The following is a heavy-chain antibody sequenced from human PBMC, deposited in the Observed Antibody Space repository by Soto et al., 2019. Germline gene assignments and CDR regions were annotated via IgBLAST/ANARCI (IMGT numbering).Heavy chain of an antibody. CDR1: GFTFSSYS. Sequence: PGGSLRLSCAASGFTFSSYSMNWVRQAPGKGLEWVSSISSSSSYIYYADSVKGRFTISRDNAKNSPYLQMNSLRDEDTAVYYCARVGGVYQLLHAFDIWGKGTMVTVSS. V-gene: IGHV3-21*01. D-gene: IGHD2-2*01. CDR3: ARVGGVYQLLHAFDI. J-gene: IGHJ3*02. CDR2: ISSSSSYI.